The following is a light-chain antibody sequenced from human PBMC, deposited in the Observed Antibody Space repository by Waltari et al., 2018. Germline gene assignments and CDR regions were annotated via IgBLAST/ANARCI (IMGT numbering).Light chain of an antibody. J-gene: IGKJ4*01. CDR1: EHRISN. V-gene: IGKV3-15*01. CDR2: NAF. CDR3: QQYNSWPPFT. Sequence: EVVLTQSPATLSVSPGERATLSCRASEHRISNLAWYQQKPGQPPRLPFHNAFTRAAGVPARFTGSGAPTEFTLTISGLQSEDVAVYYCQQYNSWPPFTFGGGTKVEIK.